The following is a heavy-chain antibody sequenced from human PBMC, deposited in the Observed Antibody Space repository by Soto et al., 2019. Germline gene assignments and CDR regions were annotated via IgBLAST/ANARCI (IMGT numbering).Heavy chain of an antibody. J-gene: IGHJ4*02. Sequence: GGSLTLSCEASGFTFNTYSMHWVRQPPGKGLEWLAAIWYDGTQKYYADSVKGRVSISRDNSKKTTYLEMNSLRAEDTAVYYCASAGGTTVTGLWHFDSWGQGTMVTVYS. V-gene: IGHV3-33*01. CDR3: ASAGGTTVTGLWHFDS. CDR1: GFTFNTYS. D-gene: IGHD4-17*01. CDR2: IWYDGTQK.